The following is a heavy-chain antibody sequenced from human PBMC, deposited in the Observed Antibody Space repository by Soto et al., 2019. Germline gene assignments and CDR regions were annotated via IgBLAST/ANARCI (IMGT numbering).Heavy chain of an antibody. D-gene: IGHD3-10*01. CDR1: GFTFSNAW. Sequence: PGGSLRLSCAASGFTFSNAWMSWVRQAPGKGLEWVGRIKSKTDGGTTDYAAPVKGRFTISRDDSKNTLYLQMNSLKTEDTAVYYCTTVPYYYGSGSYTFFDYWGQGTLVTVSS. CDR2: IKSKTDGGTT. J-gene: IGHJ4*02. CDR3: TTVPYYYGSGSYTFFDY. V-gene: IGHV3-15*01.